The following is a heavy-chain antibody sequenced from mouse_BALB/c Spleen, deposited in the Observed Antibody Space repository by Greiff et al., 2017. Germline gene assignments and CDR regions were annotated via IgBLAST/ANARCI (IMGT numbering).Heavy chain of an antibody. Sequence: EVMLVESGGGLVQPKGSLKLSCAASGFTFNTYAMNWVRQAPGKGLEWVARIRSKSNNYATYYADSVKDRFTISRDDSQSMLYLQMNNLKTEDTAMYYCVREELLLRSYAMDYWGQGTSVTVSS. J-gene: IGHJ4*01. CDR1: GFTFNTYA. V-gene: IGHV10-1*02. CDR2: IRSKSNNYAT. D-gene: IGHD1-1*01. CDR3: VREELLLRSYAMDY.